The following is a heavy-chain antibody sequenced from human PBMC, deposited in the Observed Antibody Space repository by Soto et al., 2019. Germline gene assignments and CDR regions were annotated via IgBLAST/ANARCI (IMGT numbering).Heavy chain of an antibody. CDR3: VRVPAARWHYFCGRGV. V-gene: IGHV1-18*01. CDR2: IRAYNGNT. CDR1: GYTFTSYG. Sequence: ASVTVSCTASGYTFTSYGSIWVRQAPRHGLEWMGSIRAYNGNTNYAQKLQGRVTMTTDTSTSKAYMELRSLRSDDTAVYYCVRVPAARWHYFCGRGVWGQGTTVTVSS. D-gene: IGHD2-2*01. J-gene: IGHJ6*02.